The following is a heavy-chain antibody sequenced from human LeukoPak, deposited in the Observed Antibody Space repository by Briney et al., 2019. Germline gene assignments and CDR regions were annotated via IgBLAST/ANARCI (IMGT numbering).Heavy chain of an antibody. CDR2: ITNTGTTI. CDR1: GFTFSDYS. V-gene: IGHV3-11*01. Sequence: GGSLRLSCAASGFTFSDYSMSLIRQAPGKGLEWVSYITNTGTTIYYADSVKGRFTISRDNTKNSLYLQMNILRAEDTAVYYCARGGLYYFEYWGQGTLVTVSS. J-gene: IGHJ4*02. D-gene: IGHD2-2*02. CDR3: ARGGLYYFEY.